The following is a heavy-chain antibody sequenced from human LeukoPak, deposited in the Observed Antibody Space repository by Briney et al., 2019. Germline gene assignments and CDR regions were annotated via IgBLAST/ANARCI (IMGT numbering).Heavy chain of an antibody. D-gene: IGHD6-25*01. CDR3: VKEAGGAFDV. Sequence: PGGSLRLSCAASGFTFSSYGMHWVRQAPGKGLEWVAFIRYDGSNKYYADSVKGRFTISRDDSKNTLYLEMNSLRAEDTAVYFCVKEAGGAFDVWGQGTTVIVSS. CDR1: GFTFSSYG. V-gene: IGHV3-30*02. J-gene: IGHJ3*01. CDR2: IRYDGSNK.